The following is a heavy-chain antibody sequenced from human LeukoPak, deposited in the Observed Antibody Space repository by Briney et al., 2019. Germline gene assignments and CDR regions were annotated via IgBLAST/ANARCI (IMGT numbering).Heavy chain of an antibody. CDR2: ISGSGGST. CDR3: AKAPLLWFGELNY. CDR1: GFTFSSYA. J-gene: IGHJ4*02. D-gene: IGHD3-10*01. V-gene: IGHV3-23*01. Sequence: GGSLRLSCAASGFTFSSYAMSWVRQAPGKGLEWVSAISGSGGSTYYADSVKGRFTISRDNSENTLYLQMNSLRAEDTAVYYCAKAPLLWFGELNYWGQGTLVTVSS.